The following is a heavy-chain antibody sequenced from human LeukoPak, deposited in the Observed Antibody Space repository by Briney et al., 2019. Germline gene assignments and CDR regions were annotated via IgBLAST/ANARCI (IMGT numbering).Heavy chain of an antibody. Sequence: GGSLRLSCAASGFTFSSYAMHWVRQAPGKGLEWAAVISYDESNKYYADSVKGRFTISRDNSKNTMYLQMNSLRTEDTAVYYCARDLAYSSGWFYYYYYYGMDVWAKGPRSPSP. D-gene: IGHD6-19*01. J-gene: IGHJ6*02. CDR1: GFTFSSYA. CDR3: ARDLAYSSGWFYYYYYYGMDV. CDR2: ISYDESNK. V-gene: IGHV3-30-3*01.